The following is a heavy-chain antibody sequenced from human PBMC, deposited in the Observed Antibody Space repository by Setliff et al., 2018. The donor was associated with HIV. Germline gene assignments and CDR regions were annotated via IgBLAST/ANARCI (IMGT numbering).Heavy chain of an antibody. V-gene: IGHV1-2*02. J-gene: IGHJ6*03. CDR3: ARDAKELGAYMDV. CDR2: IDPNSGGT. CDR1: GYTFTGYY. D-gene: IGHD1-26*01. Sequence: WASVKVSCKASGYTFTGYYIHWVRQAPGQGLEWMGWIDPNSGGTNYAQKFQGRVTMTRDTSISTAYMELSRLRSDDTAVYYCARDAKELGAYMDVWGKGTTVTVSS.